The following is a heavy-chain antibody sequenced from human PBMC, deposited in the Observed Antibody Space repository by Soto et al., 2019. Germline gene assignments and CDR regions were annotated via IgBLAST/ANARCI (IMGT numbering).Heavy chain of an antibody. CDR2: IIPIFGTA. D-gene: IGHD3-3*01. V-gene: IGHV1-69*13. Sequence: SVKVSCKASGGTFSSYAIGWVRQAPGQGLEWMGGIIPIFGTANYAQKFQGRVTITADESTSTAYMELSSLRSEDTAVYYCARASADFWSGYYPQVPFPFDYWGQGTLVTVSS. CDR1: GGTFSSYA. J-gene: IGHJ4*02. CDR3: ARASADFWSGYYPQVPFPFDY.